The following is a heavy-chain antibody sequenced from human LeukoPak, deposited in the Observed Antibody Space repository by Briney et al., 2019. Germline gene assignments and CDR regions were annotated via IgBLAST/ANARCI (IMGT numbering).Heavy chain of an antibody. J-gene: IGHJ4*02. CDR1: GFTFSSYS. D-gene: IGHD3-10*01. CDR3: ASRESSMARSH. CDR2: ISSSSSYI. V-gene: IGHV3-21*01. Sequence: GGSLRLSCAASGFTFSSYSMNWVRQAPGKGLEWVSSISSSSSYIYYADSVKGRFTISRDNAKNSLYLQMNSLRVEDTAVYYCASRESSMARSHWGQGTLVTVSS.